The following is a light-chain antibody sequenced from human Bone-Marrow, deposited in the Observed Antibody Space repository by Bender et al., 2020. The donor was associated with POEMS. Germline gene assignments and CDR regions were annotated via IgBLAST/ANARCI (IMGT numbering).Light chain of an antibody. CDR3: AVWDDSLNGWV. CDR2: SSH. Sequence: QSVLTQPPSASGTPGQRVPISCSGGSSNIGAHAVNWYQPLPGTAPKLLIYSSHRRPSEVPDRFSGSRSGTSASLAISGLQAEDEADYYCAVWDDSLNGWVFGGGTKLTVL. J-gene: IGLJ3*02. CDR1: SSNIGAHA. V-gene: IGLV1-44*01.